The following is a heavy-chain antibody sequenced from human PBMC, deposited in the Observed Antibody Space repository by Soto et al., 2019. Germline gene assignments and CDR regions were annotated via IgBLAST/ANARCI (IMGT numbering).Heavy chain of an antibody. Sequence: SGPTLVNPTQTLTLTCTFSGFSLSTSGVGVGWIRQPPGKALEWLALIYWNDDKRYSPSLKSRLTITKDTSKNQVVLTMTNMDPVDTATYYCALELLGYCSSTSCARFDYWGQGTLVTVSS. CDR3: ALELLGYCSSTSCARFDY. CDR2: IYWNDDK. V-gene: IGHV2-5*01. CDR1: GFSLSTSGVG. J-gene: IGHJ4*02. D-gene: IGHD2-2*01.